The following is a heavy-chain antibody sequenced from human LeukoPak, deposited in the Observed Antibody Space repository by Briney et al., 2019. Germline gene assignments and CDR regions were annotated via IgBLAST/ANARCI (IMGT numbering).Heavy chain of an antibody. V-gene: IGHV4-34*01. J-gene: IGHJ4*02. CDR3: ATRTYDFWSGYPLYYFDY. CDR2: INHSGST. CDR1: GGSFSGYY. Sequence: KPSETLSLTCAVYGGSFSGYYWSWIRQPPGKGLEWIGEINHSGSTNYNPSLKSRVTISVDTSKNQFSLKLSSVTAADTAVYYCATRTYDFWSGYPLYYFDYWGQGTLVTVSS. D-gene: IGHD3-3*01.